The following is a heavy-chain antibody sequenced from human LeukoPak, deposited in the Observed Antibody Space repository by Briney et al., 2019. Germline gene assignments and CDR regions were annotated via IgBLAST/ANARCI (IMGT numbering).Heavy chain of an antibody. CDR2: IYYTGST. V-gene: IGHV4-31*03. D-gene: IGHD6-13*01. J-gene: IGHJ5*02. CDR1: GDSISNGAYY. CDR3: ARETYSSSFLDP. Sequence: SETLSLTCTVSGDSISNGAYYWTWIRQLPGKGLEWIGYIYYTGSTYYNPSLKSRVTISVDTSKNQFSLNLSSVTAADTAVYSCARETYSSSFLDPWGQGTLVTVSS.